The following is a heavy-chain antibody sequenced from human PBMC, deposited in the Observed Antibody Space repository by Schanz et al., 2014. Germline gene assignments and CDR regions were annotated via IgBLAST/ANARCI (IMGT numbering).Heavy chain of an antibody. D-gene: IGHD3-16*01. V-gene: IGHV3-66*01. Sequence: EVQLVESGGGLVQPGGSLRLSCAASGFTVSSKYMNWVRQAPGKGPEWVSVIFGGGSTYYADSVKGRFTISRDSARNSLYLQMSSLRAEDTAVYYCARGTPFLCDYWGQGTLVTVSS. CDR2: IFGGGST. CDR1: GFTVSSKY. J-gene: IGHJ4*02. CDR3: ARGTPFLCDY.